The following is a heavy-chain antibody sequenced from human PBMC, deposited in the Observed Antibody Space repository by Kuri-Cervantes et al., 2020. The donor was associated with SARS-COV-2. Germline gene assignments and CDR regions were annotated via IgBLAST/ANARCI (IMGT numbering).Heavy chain of an antibody. CDR2: FDPEDGET. Sequence: ASVKVSCKVSGYTLTELSMHWVRQAPGKGLEWMGGFDPEDGETIYAQKFQDRVTMTEDTSTDTAYMELSSLRSEDTAVYYCATFGGSYPKYYFDYWGQGTLVTVSS. J-gene: IGHJ4*02. CDR3: ATFGGSYPKYYFDY. D-gene: IGHD1-26*01. CDR1: GYTLTELS. V-gene: IGHV1-24*01.